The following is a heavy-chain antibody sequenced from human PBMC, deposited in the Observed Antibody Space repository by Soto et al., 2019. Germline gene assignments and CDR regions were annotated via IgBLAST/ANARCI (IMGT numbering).Heavy chain of an antibody. D-gene: IGHD3-10*01. CDR2: IGGGGSVT. V-gene: IGHV3-74*01. CDR3: VRDRGSPDSFDS. J-gene: IGHJ3*02. Sequence: GGSLRLSCAASGLHFSPYWMHWVRQVPGKGLEWISHIGGGGSVTIYADSVKGRFTISRDDAKNTLYLQMNSLRSEDTAVYYCVRDRGSPDSFDSWGQGTMVTVSS. CDR1: GLHFSPYW.